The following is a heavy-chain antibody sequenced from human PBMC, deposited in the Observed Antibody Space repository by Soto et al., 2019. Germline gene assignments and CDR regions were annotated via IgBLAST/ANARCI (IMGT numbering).Heavy chain of an antibody. J-gene: IGHJ4*02. CDR2: IYYSGST. Sequence: SETLSLTCTVSGGSISSSSYYWGWIRQPPGKGLEWIGSIYYSGSTYYNPSLKSRVTISVDTSKNQFSLKLSSVTAADTAVYYCARGIAVAGTKNFGFWGQGTLVTVSS. CDR3: ARGIAVAGTKNFGF. D-gene: IGHD6-19*01. CDR1: GGSISSSSYY. V-gene: IGHV4-39*01.